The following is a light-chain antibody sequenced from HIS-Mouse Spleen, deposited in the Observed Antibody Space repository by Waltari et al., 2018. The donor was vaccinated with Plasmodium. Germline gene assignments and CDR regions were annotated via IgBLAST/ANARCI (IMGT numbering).Light chain of an antibody. CDR1: QSISSY. V-gene: IGKV1-39*01. CDR3: QQNYNTWT. CDR2: AAS. Sequence: DIQMTQSPSSLSAYVGDRVTIPCRASQSISSYLTWYQQKPGKAPKLLIYAASSLQSGVPSRFSGSGSGTDFTLTISSLQPEDFATYYCQQNYNTWTFGQGTKVEIK. J-gene: IGKJ1*01.